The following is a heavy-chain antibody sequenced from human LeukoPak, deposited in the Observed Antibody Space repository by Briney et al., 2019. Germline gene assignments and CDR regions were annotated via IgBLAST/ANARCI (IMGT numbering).Heavy chain of an antibody. V-gene: IGHV3-23*01. CDR2: ISGSGGST. CDR1: GFTFSSYA. CDR3: AKRRGSYSDY. D-gene: IGHD1-26*01. Sequence: PGGSLRLSCAASGFTFSSYAMSWVRQAPGKGLGWVSAISGSGGSTYYADSVKSRFTISRDSSKNTLYLQMNSLRAEDTAVYYCAKRRGSYSDYWGQGTLVTVSS. J-gene: IGHJ4*02.